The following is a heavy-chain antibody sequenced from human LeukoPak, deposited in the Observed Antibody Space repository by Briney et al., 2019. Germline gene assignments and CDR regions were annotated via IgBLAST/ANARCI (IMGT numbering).Heavy chain of an antibody. CDR1: GFTFSNYA. D-gene: IGHD5-12*01. J-gene: IGHJ4*02. CDR2: ISGSGGRT. CDR3: AKELRSHTGWPFDY. Sequence: GGSLRLSCAASGFTFSNYAMSWVRQAPGRGLEWVSAISGSGGRTYYVDSVKGRFTISRDNSRNTLYLQVNSLTAEDTAIYYCAKELRSHTGWPFDYWGRGTLVTVSS. V-gene: IGHV3-23*01.